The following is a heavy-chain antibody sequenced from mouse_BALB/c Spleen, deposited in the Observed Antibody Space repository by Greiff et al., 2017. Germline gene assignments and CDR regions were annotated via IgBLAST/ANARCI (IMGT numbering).Heavy chain of an antibody. CDR2: INPSNGRT. CDR1: GYTFTSYW. D-gene: IGHD2-14*01. CDR3: AREDYRYSY. J-gene: IGHJ4*01. Sequence: QVQLQQPGAELVKPGASVKLSCKASGYTFTSYWMHWVKQRPGQGLEWIGEINPSNGRTNYNEKFKSKATLTVDKSSSTAYMQLSSLTSEDSAVYYCAREDYRYSYWGQGTSVTVSS. V-gene: IGHV1S81*02.